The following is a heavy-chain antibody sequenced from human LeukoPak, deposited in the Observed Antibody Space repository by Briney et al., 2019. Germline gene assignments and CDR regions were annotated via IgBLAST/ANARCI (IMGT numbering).Heavy chain of an antibody. V-gene: IGHV4-39*01. CDR1: GGSISSSSYY. Sequence: SETLSLTCTVSGGSISSSSYYWGWIRQPPGKGLEWIGSIYYSGSTYYNPSLKSRVTISVDTSKNQFSLKLSSVTAADTAVYYCARLTYYYYYMDVWGKGTTVTVSS. CDR3: ARLTYYYYYMDV. CDR2: IYYSGST. J-gene: IGHJ6*03.